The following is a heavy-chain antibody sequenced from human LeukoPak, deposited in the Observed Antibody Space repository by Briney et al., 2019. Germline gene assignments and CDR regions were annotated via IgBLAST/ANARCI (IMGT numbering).Heavy chain of an antibody. D-gene: IGHD4-17*01. V-gene: IGHV4-34*01. CDR2: INHSGST. CDR1: GGSFSGYY. J-gene: IGHJ4*02. Sequence: SETLSLTCAVYGGSFSGYYWSWIRQPPGKGLEWIGEINHSGSTNYNPSLKSRVTISVDTSKNQFSLKLSSVTAADTAVYYCARDKDDYGDYFFFDYWGQGTLVTVSS. CDR3: ARDKDDYGDYFFFDY.